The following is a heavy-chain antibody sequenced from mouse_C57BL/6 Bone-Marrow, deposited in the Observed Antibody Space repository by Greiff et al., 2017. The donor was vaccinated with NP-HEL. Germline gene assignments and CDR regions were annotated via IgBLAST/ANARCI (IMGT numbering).Heavy chain of an antibody. CDR1: GYTFTTYP. Sequence: QVHVKQSGAELVKPGASVKMSCKASGYTFTTYPIEWMKQNHGKSLEWIGNFHPYNDDTKYNEKFKGKATLTVEKSSSTVYLELSRLTSDDSAVYYCARRGYYDYGGYYFDYWGQGTTLTVSS. D-gene: IGHD2-4*01. CDR3: ARRGYYDYGGYYFDY. CDR2: FHPYNDDT. V-gene: IGHV1-47*01. J-gene: IGHJ2*01.